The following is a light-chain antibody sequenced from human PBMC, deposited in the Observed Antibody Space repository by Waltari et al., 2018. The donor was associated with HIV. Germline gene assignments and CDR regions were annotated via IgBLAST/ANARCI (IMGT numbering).Light chain of an antibody. CDR2: DVT. CDR3: CSYAGSNTLV. V-gene: IGLV2-11*01. CDR1: SSAVRDYND. Sequence: QSALTQPRSVSGSPGQSVTISCAGPSSAVRDYNDVSWDQQHPGKAPKLRLYDVTKRPPGVPDRFAGSRSGNTASLTISGLQAEDEADYYCCSYAGSNTLVFGGGTKLTVL. J-gene: IGLJ2*01.